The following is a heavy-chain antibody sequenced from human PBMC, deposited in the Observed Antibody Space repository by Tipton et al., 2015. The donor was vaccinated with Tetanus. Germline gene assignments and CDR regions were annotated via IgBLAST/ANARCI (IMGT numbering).Heavy chain of an antibody. Sequence: SLRLSCAASGFTFSDYYMSWIRQAPGKGPEWLSYISSNTRHTDYADSVKGRFTISRDNARTTLYLQRDSLRVEDTAVYYCARDSSGGYYYDVWGQGTLVTVS. CDR2: ISSNTRHT. D-gene: IGHD3-22*01. CDR3: ARDSSGGYYYDV. CDR1: GFTFSDYY. J-gene: IGHJ4*02. V-gene: IGHV3-11*06.